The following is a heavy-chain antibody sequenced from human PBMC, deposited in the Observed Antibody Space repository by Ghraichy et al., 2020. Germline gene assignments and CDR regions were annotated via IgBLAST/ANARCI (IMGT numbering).Heavy chain of an antibody. D-gene: IGHD6-19*01. J-gene: IGHJ4*02. CDR1: GFTFSSYA. CDR3: AQLAVAEYYFDY. CDR2: ISGSGGST. V-gene: IGHV3-23*01. Sequence: LSLTCAASGFTFSSYAMSWVRQAPGKGLEWVSAISGSGGSTYYADSVNGRFTISRDNSKNTLYLQMNSLRAEDTAVYYCAQLAVAEYYFDYWGQGTLDTVSS.